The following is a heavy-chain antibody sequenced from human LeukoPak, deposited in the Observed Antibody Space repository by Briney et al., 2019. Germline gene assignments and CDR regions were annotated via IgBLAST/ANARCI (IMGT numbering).Heavy chain of an antibody. CDR3: ARAGYCSSTSCYNYFDY. D-gene: IGHD2-2*02. V-gene: IGHV3-7*01. Sequence: GGSLRLSCAASGFTFSSYRMSWVRQAPGKGLERVANIKQDGSEKYYVDSVKGRFTISRDNAKNSLYLQMNSLRAEDTAVYYCARAGYCSSTSCYNYFDYWGQGTLVTVSS. J-gene: IGHJ4*02. CDR2: IKQDGSEK. CDR1: GFTFSSYR.